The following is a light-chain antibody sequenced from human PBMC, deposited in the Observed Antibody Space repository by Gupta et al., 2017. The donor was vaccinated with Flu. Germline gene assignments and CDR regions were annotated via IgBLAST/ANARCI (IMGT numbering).Light chain of an antibody. CDR2: SNN. J-gene: IGLJ3*02. CDR3: ASWDDSLSGRV. V-gene: IGLV1-47*02. Sequence: QSVLTQPTSASGTPGQRVTISCSGSSSNVGSDYVYWYQQLPGTAPKLLIYSNNQRPSRVPDRFSGSKSGTSASLAISGLRSEDEADYYCASWDDSLSGRVFGGGTKLTVL. CDR1: SSNVGSDY.